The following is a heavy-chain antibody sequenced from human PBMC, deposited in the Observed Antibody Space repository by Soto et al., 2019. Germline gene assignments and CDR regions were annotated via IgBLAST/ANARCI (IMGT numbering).Heavy chain of an antibody. Sequence: EVQLLESGGVLVQPGGSVRLSCAASGFTFSTYAMAWVRQAPGKGLEWVSSICGSIGCTYYADSVKGRFNISRDNSQNTLFLQISNLRAEDTAVYYCARIAGGSYCDYWGQGTLVTASS. V-gene: IGHV3-23*01. J-gene: IGHJ4*02. CDR3: ARIAGGSYCDY. CDR2: ICGSIGCT. CDR1: GFTFSTYA. D-gene: IGHD3-10*01.